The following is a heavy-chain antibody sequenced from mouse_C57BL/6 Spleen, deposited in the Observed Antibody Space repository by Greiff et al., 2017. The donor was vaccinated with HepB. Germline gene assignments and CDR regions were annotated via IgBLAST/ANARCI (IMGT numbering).Heavy chain of an antibody. CDR1: GYTFTSYW. Sequence: QVQLQQPGAELVMPGASVKLSCKASGYTFTSYWMHWVKQRPGQGLEWIGEIDPSDSHTNYNQKFKGKSTLTVDKSSSTAYMQLSSLTSEDSAVYYCARRGHYYGSSYDYFDYWGQGTTLTVSS. V-gene: IGHV1-69*01. CDR3: ARRGHYYGSSYDYFDY. CDR2: IDPSDSHT. D-gene: IGHD1-1*01. J-gene: IGHJ2*01.